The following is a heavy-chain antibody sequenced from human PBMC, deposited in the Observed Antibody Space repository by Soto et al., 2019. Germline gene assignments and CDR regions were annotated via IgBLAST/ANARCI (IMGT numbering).Heavy chain of an antibody. Sequence: SVKVSCKASGGTFSSYAISWVRQAPGQGLEWMGGIIPIFGTANYAQKFQGRVTITADESTSTAYMELSSLRSEDTAVYYFSRVLTYYYDSSGYLNDAFDIWGQGTMVTVSS. J-gene: IGHJ3*02. CDR2: IIPIFGTA. CDR3: SRVLTYYYDSSGYLNDAFDI. D-gene: IGHD3-22*01. CDR1: GGTFSSYA. V-gene: IGHV1-69*13.